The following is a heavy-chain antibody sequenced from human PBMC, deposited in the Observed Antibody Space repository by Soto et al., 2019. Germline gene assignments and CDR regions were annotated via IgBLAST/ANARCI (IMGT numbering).Heavy chain of an antibody. Sequence: SETLSLTCTVSGGSISSGGYYWSWIRQHPGKGLEWIGYIYYSGSTYYNPSLKSRVTISVDTSKNQFSLKLSSVTAADTAVYYCARESITMVRGDYFDYWGQGTLVTVSS. CDR3: ARESITMVRGDYFDY. J-gene: IGHJ4*02. CDR2: IYYSGST. D-gene: IGHD3-10*01. CDR1: GGSISSGGYY. V-gene: IGHV4-31*03.